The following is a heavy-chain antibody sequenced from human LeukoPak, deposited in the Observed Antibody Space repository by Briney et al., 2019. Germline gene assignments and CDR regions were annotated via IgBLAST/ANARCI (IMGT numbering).Heavy chain of an antibody. Sequence: QPGRSLRLSCAASGFTFSSYAMHWVRQAPGMGLEWVAVISYDGSNKYYADSVKGRFTISRDNSKNTLYLQMNSLRAEDTAVYYCASGDYYGSGSYYGPNWFDPWGQGTLVTVSS. CDR2: ISYDGSNK. J-gene: IGHJ5*02. CDR3: ASGDYYGSGSYYGPNWFDP. D-gene: IGHD3-10*01. CDR1: GFTFSSYA. V-gene: IGHV3-30-3*01.